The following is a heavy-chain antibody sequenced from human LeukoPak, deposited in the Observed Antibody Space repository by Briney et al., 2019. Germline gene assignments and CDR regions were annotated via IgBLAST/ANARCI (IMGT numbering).Heavy chain of an antibody. CDR3: ARGAPIRVAVAATFDP. CDR1: GYTLTDHD. D-gene: IGHD6-19*01. CDR2: INPGNGNT. Sequence: ASVKVSCKAPGYTLTDHDLHWVRQAPGQRLEWMGWINPGNGNTKYSQKFQGRVTITRDTSASTAYMELSSLRSEDTAVYYCARGAPIRVAVAATFDPWGQGTLVTVPS. V-gene: IGHV1-3*01. J-gene: IGHJ5*02.